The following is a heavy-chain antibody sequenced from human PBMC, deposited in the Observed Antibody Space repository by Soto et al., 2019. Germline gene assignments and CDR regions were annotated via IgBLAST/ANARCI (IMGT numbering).Heavy chain of an antibody. J-gene: IGHJ6*02. V-gene: IGHV3-7*01. D-gene: IGHD3-16*02. Sequence: RLSCAASGFTFSSYWMSWVRQAPGKGLEWVANIKQDGSEKYYVDSVKGRFTISRDNAKNSLYLQMNSLRAEDTAVYYCARDYFIDRSYYYYGMDVWGQGTTVTVYS. CDR3: ARDYFIDRSYYYYGMDV. CDR2: IKQDGSEK. CDR1: GFTFSSYW.